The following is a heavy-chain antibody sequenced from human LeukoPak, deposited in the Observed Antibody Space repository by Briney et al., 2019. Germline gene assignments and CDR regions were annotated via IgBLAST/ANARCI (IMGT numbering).Heavy chain of an antibody. J-gene: IGHJ5*02. CDR1: GGSISSYY. CDR3: ARHTGQFGFNWFDP. D-gene: IGHD3-10*01. Sequence: SETPSLTCTVSGGSISSYYWSWIRQPPGKGLEWIGYIYTSGSTNYNPSLKSRVTISVDTSKNQFSLKLSSVTAADTAVYYCARHTGQFGFNWFDPWGQGTLVTVSS. V-gene: IGHV4-4*09. CDR2: IYTSGST.